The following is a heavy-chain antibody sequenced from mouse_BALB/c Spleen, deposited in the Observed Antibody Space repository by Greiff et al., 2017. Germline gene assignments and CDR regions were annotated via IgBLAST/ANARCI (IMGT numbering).Heavy chain of an antibody. J-gene: IGHJ4*01. Sequence: VHLVESGPGLVAPSQSLSITCTVSGFSLTSYGVHWVRQPPGKGLEWLGVIWAGGSTNYNSALMSRLSISKDNSKSQVFLKMNSLQTDDTAMYYCALHYYGYTMDYWGQGTSVTVSS. V-gene: IGHV2-9*02. CDR2: IWAGGST. D-gene: IGHD1-2*01. CDR1: GFSLTSYG. CDR3: ALHYYGYTMDY.